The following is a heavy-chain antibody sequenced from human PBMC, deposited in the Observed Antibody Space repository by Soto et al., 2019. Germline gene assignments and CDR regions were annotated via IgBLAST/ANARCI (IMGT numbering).Heavy chain of an antibody. Sequence: EVQLVESGGGLVQPGRSLRLSCAASGFTFDDYAMHWVRQAPGKGLEWVSGISWNSGSIGYAASVKGRFTISRDNAKISLYLQMNSVRAEDTALYYCAKADYAGDYWGQGTLVTVSS. CDR1: GFTFDDYA. CDR3: AKADYAGDY. D-gene: IGHD4-17*01. CDR2: ISWNSGSI. J-gene: IGHJ4*02. V-gene: IGHV3-9*01.